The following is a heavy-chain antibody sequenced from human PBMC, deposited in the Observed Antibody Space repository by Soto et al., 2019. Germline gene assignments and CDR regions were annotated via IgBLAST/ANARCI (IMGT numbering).Heavy chain of an antibody. CDR1: GGSVSNKTYY. Sequence: SETLSLTCSVSGGSVSNKTYYWSWIRQPPGKRLEWIGYVYYSGPTNYNPSLKSRVTISVDLSKNQFSLRLSSVTTADTALYYCARTTAVPNTLRSRYFFDYWGQGTLVTVSS. CDR3: ARTTAVPNTLRSRYFFDY. J-gene: IGHJ4*02. V-gene: IGHV4-61*01. D-gene: IGHD4-17*01. CDR2: VYYSGPT.